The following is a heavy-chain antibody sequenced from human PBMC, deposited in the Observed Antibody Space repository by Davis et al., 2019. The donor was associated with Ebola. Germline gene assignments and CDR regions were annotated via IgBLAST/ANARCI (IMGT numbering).Heavy chain of an antibody. CDR3: ASRLAAAGEKFEA. CDR1: GGTFSSYT. Sequence: ASVKVSCKASGGTFSSYTISWVRQAPGQGLEWMGWINTNTGNPTYAQGFTGRFVFSLDTSVSTAYLQISSLKAEDTAVYYCASRLAAAGEKFEAWGQGTLVTVSS. V-gene: IGHV7-4-1*02. D-gene: IGHD6-13*01. J-gene: IGHJ5*02. CDR2: INTNTGNP.